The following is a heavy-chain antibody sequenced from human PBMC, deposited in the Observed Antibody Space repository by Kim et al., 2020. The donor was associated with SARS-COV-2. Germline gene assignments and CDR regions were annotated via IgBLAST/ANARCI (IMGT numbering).Heavy chain of an antibody. CDR1: GDSITTTNW. CDR2: IHHSGKT. J-gene: IGHJ4*01. V-gene: IGHV4-4*02. Sequence: SETLSLTCGVSGDSITTTNWWSWVRQPPGKGLEWIGEIHHSGKTNYSPSLKRRVTISVDKTKNQFSLSLNSVTAAATAVYYYSRLRSDNGNSFRCDQWG. CDR3: SRLRSDNGNSFRCDQ. D-gene: IGHD4-17*01.